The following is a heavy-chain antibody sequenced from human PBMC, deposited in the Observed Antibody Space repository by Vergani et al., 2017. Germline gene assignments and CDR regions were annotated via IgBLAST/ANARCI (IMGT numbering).Heavy chain of an antibody. V-gene: IGHV1-69*09. Sequence: QVQLVQSGAEVKKPGASVMVSCKASGGTFSSYTISWVRQAPGQGLEWMGRIIPILGIANYAQKFQGRVTITADKSTSRAYMELSSLRSEDTAVYYCAREGYCSSTSCHTGMVFDPWGQGTLVTVSS. D-gene: IGHD2-2*01. CDR2: IIPILGIA. J-gene: IGHJ5*02. CDR1: GGTFSSYT. CDR3: AREGYCSSTSCHTGMVFDP.